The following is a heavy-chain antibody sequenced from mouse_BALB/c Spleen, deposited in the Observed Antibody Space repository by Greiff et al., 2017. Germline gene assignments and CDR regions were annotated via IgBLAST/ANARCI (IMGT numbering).Heavy chain of an antibody. CDR1: GYTFSSYW. CDR3: AYDSEFAY. V-gene: IGHV1-9*01. D-gene: IGHD2-4*01. J-gene: IGHJ3*01. CDR2: ILPGSGST. Sequence: VQLQQSGAELMKPGASVKISCKATGYTFSSYWIEWVKQRPGHGLEWIGEILPGSGSTNYNEKFKGKATFTADTSSNTAYMQLSSLTSEDSAVYYCAYDSEFAYWGQGTLVTVSA.